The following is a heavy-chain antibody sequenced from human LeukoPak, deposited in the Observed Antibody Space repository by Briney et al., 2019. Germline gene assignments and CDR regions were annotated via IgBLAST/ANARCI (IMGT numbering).Heavy chain of an antibody. J-gene: IGHJ4*02. Sequence: GGSLRLSCAASGFTFSSYSMNWVRQAPGKGLEWVSSISSSSSYIYYADSVKGRFTISRDNAKNSLYLQMNSLRAEDTAVYYCARDPKSLRLVYRGDLSRYYFDYWGQGTLVTVSS. CDR2: ISSSSSYI. V-gene: IGHV3-21*01. D-gene: IGHD6-19*01. CDR1: GFTFSSYS. CDR3: ARDPKSLRLVYRGDLSRYYFDY.